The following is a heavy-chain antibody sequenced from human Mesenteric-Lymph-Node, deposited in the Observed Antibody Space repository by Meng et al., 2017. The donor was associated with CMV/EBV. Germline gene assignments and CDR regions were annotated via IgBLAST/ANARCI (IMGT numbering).Heavy chain of an antibody. Sequence: SETLSLTCTVSGGSVSSVGYYWTWIRQPPGKGLEWIGYIYYTGSTNYNPSLKSRVTISVDTSKNQFSLKLSSVTAADTAVYYCASTNYYDSSGYYDAFDIWGQGTMVTVSS. J-gene: IGHJ3*02. CDR1: GGSVSSVGYY. CDR2: IYYTGST. V-gene: IGHV4-61*08. D-gene: IGHD3-22*01. CDR3: ASTNYYDSSGYYDAFDI.